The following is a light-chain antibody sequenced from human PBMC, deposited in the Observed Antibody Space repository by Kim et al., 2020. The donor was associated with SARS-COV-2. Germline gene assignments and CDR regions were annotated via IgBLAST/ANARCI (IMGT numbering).Light chain of an antibody. CDR2: DAS. CDR3: QQYNSYPQT. CDR1: QSISSW. V-gene: IGKV1-5*01. Sequence: ASLEDRVTITCRASQSISSWLAWYQQKPGKAPKLLIYDASILERGVPSRFSGSGSGTEFTLTISSLQPDDFATYYCQQYNSYPQTFGQGTKVDIK. J-gene: IGKJ1*01.